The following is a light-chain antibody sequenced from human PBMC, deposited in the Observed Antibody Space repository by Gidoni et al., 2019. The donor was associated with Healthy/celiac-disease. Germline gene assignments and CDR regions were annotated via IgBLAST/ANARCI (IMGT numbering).Light chain of an antibody. CDR1: QSVLYSSNNKNY. CDR3: QQYYSTPWT. J-gene: IGKJ1*01. V-gene: IGKV4-1*01. Sequence: IVLPHSPASLAVSLGERATINCKSSQSVLYSSNNKNYLAWYQQKPGQPPKLLIYWAPTRESGVPDRFSGSGSGTDFTLTISSLEAEDVAVYYCQQYYSTPWTFGQXTKVEIK. CDR2: WAP.